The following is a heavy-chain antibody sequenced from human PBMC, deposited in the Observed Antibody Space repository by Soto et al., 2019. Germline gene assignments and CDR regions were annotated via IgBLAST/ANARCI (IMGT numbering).Heavy chain of an antibody. CDR3: ARDGGVYDYSPFDY. D-gene: IGHD4-4*01. J-gene: IGHJ4*02. CDR1: GGTFSSYA. CDR2: IIPIFGTA. V-gene: IGHV1-69*12. Sequence: QVQLVQSGAEVKKPGSSVKVSCKASGGTFSSYAISWVRQAPGQGLEWMGGIIPIFGTADYTQKFQGRVMIPANESTSAGYMELRSLRSEDTAVYYCARDGGVYDYSPFDYWGQGTLVTVSS.